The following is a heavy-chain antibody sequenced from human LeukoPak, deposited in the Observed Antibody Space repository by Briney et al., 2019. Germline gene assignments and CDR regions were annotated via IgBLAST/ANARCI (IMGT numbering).Heavy chain of an antibody. CDR3: ARVQAVGVPVAIDAYYSYGMDV. J-gene: IGHJ6*02. CDR2: FTPMVGVA. D-gene: IGHD2-2*02. Sequence: GASVKVSCKASGSTFSRNSISWVRQVPGQGLEWMGRFTPMVGVAAYAQKFQGRITITEDRSTNTAFMELSSLRSEDTAVYYCARVQAVGVPVAIDAYYSYGMDVWGQGTAVTVSS. CDR1: GSTFSRNS. V-gene: IGHV1-69*04.